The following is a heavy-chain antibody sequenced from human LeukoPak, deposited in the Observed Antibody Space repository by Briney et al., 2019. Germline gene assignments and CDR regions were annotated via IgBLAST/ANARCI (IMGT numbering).Heavy chain of an antibody. Sequence: PSETLSLTCTVSGGSISSSSYYWGWIRQPPGKGLEWIGSIYYSGSTYYNPSLKSRVTISVDTSKNQFSLKLSSVTAADTAVYYCARGPYDSSGYYVLDWGQGTLVTVSS. CDR3: ARGPYDSSGYYVLD. J-gene: IGHJ4*02. CDR2: IYYSGST. D-gene: IGHD3-22*01. V-gene: IGHV4-39*01. CDR1: GGSISSSSYY.